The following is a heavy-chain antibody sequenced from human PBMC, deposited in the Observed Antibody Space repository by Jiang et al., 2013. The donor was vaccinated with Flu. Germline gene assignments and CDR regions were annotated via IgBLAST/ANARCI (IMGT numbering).Heavy chain of an antibody. CDR3: TTGTGSWSPGY. V-gene: IGHV3-15*01. J-gene: IGHJ4*02. D-gene: IGHD6-13*01. CDR2: IKSKSDGGTT. CDR1: GFTFSNAW. Sequence: QLVESGGGLVKPGGSLRLSCAASGFTFSNAWMSWVRQAPGKGLEWVGRIKSKSDGGTTEYGAPVKGRFSFSRDDSKNTVYLEMNSLRIEDTAVYYCTTGTGSWSPGYWGQGTLVTVSS.